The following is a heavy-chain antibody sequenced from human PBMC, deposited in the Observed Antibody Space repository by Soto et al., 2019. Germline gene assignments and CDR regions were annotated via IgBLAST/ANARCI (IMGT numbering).Heavy chain of an antibody. J-gene: IGHJ6*02. CDR2: IIPIFGTA. CDR3: ASPTSYLGELSLPPYYYYGMDV. V-gene: IGHV1-69*13. Sequence: ASVKVSCKASGGTFSSYAISWVRQAPGQGLEWMGGIIPIFGTANYAQKFQGRVTITADESTSTACMELSSLRSEDTAVYYCASPTSYLGELSLPPYYYYGMDVWGQGTTVTVSS. D-gene: IGHD3-16*02. CDR1: GGTFSSYA.